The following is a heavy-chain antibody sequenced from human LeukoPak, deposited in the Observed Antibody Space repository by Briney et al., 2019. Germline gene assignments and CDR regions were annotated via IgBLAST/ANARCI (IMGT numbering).Heavy chain of an antibody. D-gene: IGHD3-9*01. V-gene: IGHV1-18*01. CDR3: ARDLPVETYYDILTGYSKNGYFDY. CDR2: TSVYNGNT. J-gene: IGHJ4*02. CDR1: GYTFNTYG. Sequence: GASVKVSCKASGYTFNTYGVGWVRQAPGQGLEWMGWTSVYNGNTNYAQKLQGRVTMTTDTSTSTAYMELRSLRSDDTAVYYCARDLPVETYYDILTGYSKNGYFDYWGQGTLVTVSS.